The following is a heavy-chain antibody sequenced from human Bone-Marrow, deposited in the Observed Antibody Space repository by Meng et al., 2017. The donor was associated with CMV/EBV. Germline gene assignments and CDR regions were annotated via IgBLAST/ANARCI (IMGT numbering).Heavy chain of an antibody. Sequence: SETLSLTCTASGYSISSGYYWGWLRQPPGKGLEGIGSIYHSGSTYYNPSLKSRVTISVDTSKNQFSLKLSSVTAADTAVYYCARGSLTGTRDYYYGMDVWGQGTTVTVSS. V-gene: IGHV4-38-2*02. CDR3: ARGSLTGTRDYYYGMDV. CDR2: IYHSGST. J-gene: IGHJ6*02. CDR1: GYSISSGYY. D-gene: IGHD1-7*01.